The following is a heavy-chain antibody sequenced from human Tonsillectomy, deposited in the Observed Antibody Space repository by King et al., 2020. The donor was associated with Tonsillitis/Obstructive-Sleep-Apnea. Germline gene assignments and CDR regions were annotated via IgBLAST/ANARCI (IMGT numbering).Heavy chain of an antibody. D-gene: IGHD5-12*01. CDR3: ARDPGIVATIDYYYYYMDV. CDR1: GFTFSSYG. J-gene: IGHJ6*03. CDR2: IWYDGSNK. Sequence: VQLVESGGGVVQPGRSLRLSCAASGFTFSSYGMHWVRQAPGKGLEWVAVIWYDGSNKYYADSVKGRFTISRDNSKNTLYLQMNSLRAEDTAVYYCARDPGIVATIDYYYYYMDVWGKGTTVTVSS. V-gene: IGHV3-33*01.